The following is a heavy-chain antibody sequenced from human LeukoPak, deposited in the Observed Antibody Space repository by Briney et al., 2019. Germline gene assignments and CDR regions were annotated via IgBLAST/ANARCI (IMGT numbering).Heavy chain of an antibody. J-gene: IGHJ3*02. Sequence: ASVKVSCKASGYTFTSYDINWVRQATGQGLEWMGWMNPNSGNTGYAQKFQGRVTITRNTSISTAYMELSSLRSEDTAVYYCARGQFPYYDSSGYPEADAFDIWGQGTMVTVSS. CDR3: ARGQFPYYDSSGYPEADAFDI. D-gene: IGHD3-22*01. CDR1: GYTFTSYD. V-gene: IGHV1-8*03. CDR2: MNPNSGNT.